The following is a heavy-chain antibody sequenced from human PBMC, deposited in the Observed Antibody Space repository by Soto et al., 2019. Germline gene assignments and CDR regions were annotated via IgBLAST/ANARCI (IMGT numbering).Heavy chain of an antibody. Sequence: GGSLRLSCAASGFTFSSYGMHWVRQAPGKGLEWVAVISYDGSNKYYADSVKGRFTISRDNSKNTLYLQMNSLRAEDTAVYYCAKGNEKIGSHGDYWGQGTLVTVSS. V-gene: IGHV3-30*18. J-gene: IGHJ4*02. CDR2: ISYDGSNK. CDR1: GFTFSSYG. D-gene: IGHD1-26*01. CDR3: AKGNEKIGSHGDY.